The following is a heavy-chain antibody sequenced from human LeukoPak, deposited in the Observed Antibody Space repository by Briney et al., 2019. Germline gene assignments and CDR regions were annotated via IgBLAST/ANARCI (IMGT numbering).Heavy chain of an antibody. Sequence: MPGGSLRHSCAASGFTFSNAWMSWVRQAPGKGLEWVGRIKSKTDGGTTDYAAPVTGRFTISRDDSKNTLYLQMNSLKTEDTAVYYCTIPDSGYYPKALDIWGQGTMVTVSS. V-gene: IGHV3-15*01. D-gene: IGHD3-22*01. CDR3: TIPDSGYYPKALDI. CDR1: GFTFSNAW. J-gene: IGHJ3*02. CDR2: IKSKTDGGTT.